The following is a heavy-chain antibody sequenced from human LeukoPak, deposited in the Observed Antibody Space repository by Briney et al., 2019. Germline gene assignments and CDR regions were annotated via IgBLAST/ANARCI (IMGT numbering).Heavy chain of an antibody. J-gene: IGHJ4*02. CDR3: AKDTVTLAATGDY. CDR1: GFIFNDYD. Sequence: GGSLRLSCVVSGFIFNDYDMSWVRQAPREGLEWVSAIDGSGGSTYYAASVKGRFTIYRDNSKNTLYLQMNSLRVEDTAIYYCAKDTVTLAATGDYWGQGTLVTVSS. V-gene: IGHV3-23*01. D-gene: IGHD2-15*01. CDR2: IDGSGGST.